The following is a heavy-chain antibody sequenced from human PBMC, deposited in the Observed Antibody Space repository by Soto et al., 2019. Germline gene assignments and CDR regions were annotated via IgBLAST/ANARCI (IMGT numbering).Heavy chain of an antibody. CDR1: GGSISSYY. CDR3: ARDKTVAGTVYYYYGMDV. CDR2: IYYSGST. V-gene: IGHV4-59*01. J-gene: IGHJ6*02. Sequence: PSETLSLTCTVSGGSISSYYWSWIRQPPGKGLEWIGYIYYSGSTNYNPSLKSRVTISVDTSKNQFSLKLSSVTAADTAVYYCARDKTVAGTVYYYYGMDVWGQGTTVTVSS. D-gene: IGHD6-19*01.